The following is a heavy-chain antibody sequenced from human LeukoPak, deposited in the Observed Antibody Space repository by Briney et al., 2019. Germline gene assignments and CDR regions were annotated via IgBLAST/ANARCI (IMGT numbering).Heavy chain of an antibody. J-gene: IGHJ4*02. CDR2: INPNSGGT. D-gene: IGHD6-19*01. Sequence: ASVKVSCKASGYTFTGYYMHWVRQAPGQGLEWMGWINPNSGGTNYAQKFQGRVTMTRDTSISTAYMELSRLRSDDTAVYYCARVVTSGYSSGWYNYWGQGILVTVSS. CDR3: ARVVTSGYSSGWYNY. CDR1: GYTFTGYY. V-gene: IGHV1-2*02.